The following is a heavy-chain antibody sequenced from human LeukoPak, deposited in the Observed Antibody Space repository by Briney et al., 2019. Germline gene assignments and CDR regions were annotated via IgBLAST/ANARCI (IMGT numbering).Heavy chain of an antibody. CDR1: GFTFDDYA. J-gene: IGHJ4*02. CDR3: ARDHPTEPALDC. V-gene: IGHV3-9*01. Sequence: GRSLRLSCAASGFTFDDYAMHWVRQAPGKGLEWVSGISWNSGSIGYADSVKGRFTISRDNSKNTLYLQMNSLRAEDTAVYYCARDHPTEPALDCWGQGTLVTVSS. CDR2: ISWNSGSI. D-gene: IGHD1-14*01.